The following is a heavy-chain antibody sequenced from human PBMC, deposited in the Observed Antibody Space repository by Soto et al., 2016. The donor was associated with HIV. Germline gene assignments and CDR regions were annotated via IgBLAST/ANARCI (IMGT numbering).Heavy chain of an antibody. Sequence: QVQLVQSGAEVRKPGASVRVSCKASGYIFKHYDINWVRQATGQGLEWMGWVNPNSGNTGYAQKFQGRVTITRNTSISTAYMELSSLRSEDTAVYYCASDGGDWAFDIWGQGTMVTVSS. V-gene: IGHV1-8*03. J-gene: IGHJ3*02. CDR1: GYIFKHYD. CDR2: VNPNSGNT. D-gene: IGHD3-16*01. CDR3: ASDGGDWAFDI.